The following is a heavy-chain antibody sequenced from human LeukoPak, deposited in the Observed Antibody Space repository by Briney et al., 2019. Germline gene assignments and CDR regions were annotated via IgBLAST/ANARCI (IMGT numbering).Heavy chain of an antibody. D-gene: IGHD6-19*01. CDR3: ARLGVAGSSGWGVPFDY. CDR1: GFTFSSYW. J-gene: IGHJ4*02. V-gene: IGHV3-7*01. CDR2: IKQDGSEK. Sequence: GGSLRLSCAASGFTFSSYWMSWVRQAPGKGLEWVANIKQDGSEKYYVASVKGRFTISRDNAKNSLYLQMNSLRAEDTAVYYCARLGVAGSSGWGVPFDYWGQGTLVTVSS.